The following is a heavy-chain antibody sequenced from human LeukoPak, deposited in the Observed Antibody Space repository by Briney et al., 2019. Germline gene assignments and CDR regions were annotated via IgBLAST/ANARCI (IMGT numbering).Heavy chain of an antibody. V-gene: IGHV3-7*01. D-gene: IGHD3-22*01. Sequence: PGGSLRLSCAASGFTLSSYWMSWVRQAPGKGLEWVANIKQDGSEKYYVDSVKGRFTISRDNAKNSLYLQMNSLRAEDTAVYYCARETFYYDSSGYSGPPTYWGQGALVTVSS. CDR1: GFTLSSYW. CDR3: ARETFYYDSSGYSGPPTY. CDR2: IKQDGSEK. J-gene: IGHJ4*02.